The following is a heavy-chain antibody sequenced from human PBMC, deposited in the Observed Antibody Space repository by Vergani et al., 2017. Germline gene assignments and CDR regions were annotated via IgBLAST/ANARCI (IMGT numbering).Heavy chain of an antibody. Sequence: EVQLVESGGGVVRPGGSLRLSCAASGFTFSSYAMHWVRQAPGKGLEYVSAISSNGGSTYYANSVKGRFTISRDNSKNTLYLQMGSLRAEDMAVYYCARDQGDFWSGYSYGMDVWSQGTTVTVSS. J-gene: IGHJ6*02. D-gene: IGHD3-3*01. CDR1: GFTFSSYA. CDR3: ARDQGDFWSGYSYGMDV. CDR2: ISSNGGST. V-gene: IGHV3-64*01.